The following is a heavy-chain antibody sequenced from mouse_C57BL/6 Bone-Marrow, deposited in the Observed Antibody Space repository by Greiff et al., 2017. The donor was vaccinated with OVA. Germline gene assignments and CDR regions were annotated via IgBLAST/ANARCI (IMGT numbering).Heavy chain of an antibody. Sequence: EVKLMESGGGLVQSGRSLRLSCATSGFTFSDFYMEWVRQAPGKGLEWIAASRNKANDYTSEYSVSVKGRLIVSRDTSQSILYRQMNALRTEDTANKYCARESPYDSSSADAMDYWGQGTSVTVSS. D-gene: IGHD1-1*01. CDR1: GFTFSDFY. J-gene: IGHJ4*01. CDR2: SRNKANDYTS. V-gene: IGHV7-1*01. CDR3: ARESPYDSSSADAMDY.